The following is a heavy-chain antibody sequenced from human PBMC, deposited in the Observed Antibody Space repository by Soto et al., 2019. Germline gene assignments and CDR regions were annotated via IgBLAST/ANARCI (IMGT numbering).Heavy chain of an antibody. Sequence: VQLVQSGAALKKPGASVNISCTASGFTFSDNLINWVRQVPGQGLEWMWWLNPDTGNTRYSETLQGRVTISRHPSASIAYLELSGLENEDTALYFCARDIESVGPRANDAFDVWGQGTMITVSS. CDR1: GFTFSDNL. CDR2: LNPDTGNT. J-gene: IGHJ3*01. V-gene: IGHV1-3*01. CDR3: ARDIESVGPRANDAFDV.